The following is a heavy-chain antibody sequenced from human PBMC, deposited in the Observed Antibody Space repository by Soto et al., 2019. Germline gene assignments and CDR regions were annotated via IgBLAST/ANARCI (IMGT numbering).Heavy chain of an antibody. V-gene: IGHV1-18*01. D-gene: IGHD6-13*01. CDR3: ARGARNWAAAAPFDY. Sequence: ASVKVSCKASGYTFTGYGISWVRQAPGQGLEWMGWISAYNGNTNYAQKLQGRVTMTTDTSTSTAYMELRSLRSDDTAVYYCARGARNWAAAAPFDYWGQGTLVTVSS. CDR2: ISAYNGNT. J-gene: IGHJ4*02. CDR1: GYTFTGYG.